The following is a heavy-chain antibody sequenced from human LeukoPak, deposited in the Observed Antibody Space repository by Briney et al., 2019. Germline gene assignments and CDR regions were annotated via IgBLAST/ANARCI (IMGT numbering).Heavy chain of an antibody. D-gene: IGHD2-15*01. Sequence: PGGSLRLSCAASGFAFANYWMVWVRQAPGKGLEWVASIGKDGSEQAYADSEKGRFTISRDNARNSLYLQMSSLRVEDTATYYCTRDIVYLQLEYWGQGALVSVSS. CDR2: IGKDGSEQ. CDR3: TRDIVYLQLEY. CDR1: GFAFANYW. V-gene: IGHV3-7*01. J-gene: IGHJ4*02.